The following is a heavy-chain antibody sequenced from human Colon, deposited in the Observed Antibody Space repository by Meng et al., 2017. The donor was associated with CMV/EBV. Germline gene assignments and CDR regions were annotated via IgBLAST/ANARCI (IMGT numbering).Heavy chain of an antibody. D-gene: IGHD6-6*01. J-gene: IGHJ4*02. V-gene: IGHV1-2*02. CDR2: VSPNSGGA. CDR3: ARDSTAALHYLDY. CDR1: GYRFSGHY. Sequence: CKTFGYRFSGHYIHWVRQAPGQGREWVGWVSPNSGGANYAQSFQGRVTMTRDTASNTAYMELSSLRFDDTAIYFCARDSTAALHYLDYWGQGTLVTVSS.